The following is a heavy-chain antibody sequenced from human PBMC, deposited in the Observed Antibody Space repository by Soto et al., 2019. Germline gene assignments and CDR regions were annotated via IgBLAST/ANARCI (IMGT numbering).Heavy chain of an antibody. CDR3: AKKGPPRDAFDI. CDR1: GFTFRSYA. J-gene: IGHJ3*02. CDR2: ISAGGSNT. V-gene: IGHV3-23*01. Sequence: EVQLLGSGGGLVQPGGSLRLSCAVSGFTFRSYAISWVRQAPGQGPEWVSVISAGGSNTYYAESVKGRFTISRDNSKNTLYLQMNRLRDEDTAVYFCAKKGPPRDAFDIWGQGTMVTVST.